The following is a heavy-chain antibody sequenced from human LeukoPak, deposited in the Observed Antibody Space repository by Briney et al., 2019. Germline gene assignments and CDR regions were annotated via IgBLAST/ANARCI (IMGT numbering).Heavy chain of an antibody. Sequence: GESPKIFCKGSGYIFTSYWIGWVRQMPGKGLVWMGILYLGDSDTRYSQSFQGQVTISADKSISTAYLRWSSLKASDTAMYYCAISTGSSGWYFDLWGRGTLVTVSS. CDR2: LYLGDSDT. CDR1: GYIFTSYW. CDR3: AISTGSSGWYFDL. J-gene: IGHJ2*01. D-gene: IGHD6-19*01. V-gene: IGHV5-51*01.